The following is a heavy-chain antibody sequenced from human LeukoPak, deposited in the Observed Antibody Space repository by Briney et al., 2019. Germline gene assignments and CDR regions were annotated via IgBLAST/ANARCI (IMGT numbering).Heavy chain of an antibody. D-gene: IGHD3-9*01. CDR3: ARGNILSGYCFDF. J-gene: IGHJ4*02. CDR2: IHYTGAT. V-gene: IGHV4-34*01. CDR1: GGSITGYY. Sequence: SETLSHTCAVYGGSITGYYWSWIRQPPGKGLEWVGEIHYTGATSYNPSLKSRATISIDTSKNQVSLKLSSVTAADTAVYYCARGNILSGYCFDFWGQGALVTVSS.